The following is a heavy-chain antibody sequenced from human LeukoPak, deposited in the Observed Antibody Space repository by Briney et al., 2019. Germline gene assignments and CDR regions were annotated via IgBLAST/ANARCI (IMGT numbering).Heavy chain of an antibody. CDR1: GFMFSSYG. D-gene: IGHD3-10*01. Sequence: GGSLRLSCAASGFMFSSYGMHWVRQAPGKGLERVSFIRYDGSNKYYPDSVKGRITISRDNSKNTLYLQMNSLRAEDTAVYYCAKVLYGSGSYLPLDYWGQGTLVTVSS. CDR2: IRYDGSNK. CDR3: AKVLYGSGSYLPLDY. J-gene: IGHJ4*02. V-gene: IGHV3-30*02.